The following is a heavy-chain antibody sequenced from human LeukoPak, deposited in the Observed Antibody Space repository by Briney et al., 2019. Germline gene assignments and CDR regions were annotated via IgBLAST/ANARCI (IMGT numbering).Heavy chain of an antibody. CDR3: ARASPNWGYWYFDL. D-gene: IGHD7-27*01. J-gene: IGHJ2*01. Sequence: ASVKVSCKASGYTFTGYFIHWVRQAPGQGLELMGWVDPNSGDTRYEQKFRGRVTMTRDTSITTAYVELSRLRSDDTAVYYCARASPNWGYWYFDLWGRGTLVAVSS. CDR2: VDPNSGDT. V-gene: IGHV1-2*02. CDR1: GYTFTGYF.